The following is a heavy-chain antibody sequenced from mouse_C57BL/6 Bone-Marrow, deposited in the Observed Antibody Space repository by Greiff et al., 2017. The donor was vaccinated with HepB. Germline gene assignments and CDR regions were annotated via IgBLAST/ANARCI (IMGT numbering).Heavy chain of an antibody. CDR2: IDPSDSYT. CDR3: ATYDSSFDD. V-gene: IGHV1-50*01. D-gene: IGHD2-4*01. CDR1: GYTFTSYW. Sequence: QVQLQQPGAELVKPGASVKLSCKASGYTFTSYWMQWVKQRPGQGLEWIGEIDPSDSYTNYNQKFKGKATLTVDTSSSTAYMQLSSLTSEDSAVYYCATYDSSFDDWGQGTTLTVSS. J-gene: IGHJ2*01.